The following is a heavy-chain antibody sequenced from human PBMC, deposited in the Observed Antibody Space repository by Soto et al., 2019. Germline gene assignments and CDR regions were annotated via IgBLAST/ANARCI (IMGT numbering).Heavy chain of an antibody. V-gene: IGHV4-31*02. D-gene: IGHD3-22*01. J-gene: IGHJ4*02. CDR1: GGYIGSGHYY. CDR2: ISSSGTT. Sequence: SQPMSLPKTVAGGYIGSGHYYWICNKKHPGKGLEWIGYISSSGTTYYSPSLKSRLTISVDTSNNQFSLRLSSVTAADTVVYYCERDPSGFTISAYWGQGTLVPVS. CDR3: ERDPSGFTISAY.